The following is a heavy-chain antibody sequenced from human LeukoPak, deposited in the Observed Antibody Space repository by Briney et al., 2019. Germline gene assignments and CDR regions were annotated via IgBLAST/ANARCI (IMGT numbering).Heavy chain of an antibody. V-gene: IGHV3-30*04. J-gene: IGHJ4*02. CDR3: ARDRTPLRRFGELFDY. CDR2: ISYDGSNK. Sequence: GGSLRLSCAASGFTFSSYAMHWVRQAPGKGLEWVAVISYDGSNKYYADSVKGRFTISRDNSKNTLYLQMNSLRAEDTAAYYCARDRTPLRRFGELFDYWGQGTLVTVSS. D-gene: IGHD3-10*01. CDR1: GFTFSSYA.